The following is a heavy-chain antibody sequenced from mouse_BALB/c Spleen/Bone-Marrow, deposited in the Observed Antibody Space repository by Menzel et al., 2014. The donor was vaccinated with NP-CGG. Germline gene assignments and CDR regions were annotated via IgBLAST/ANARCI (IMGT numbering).Heavy chain of an antibody. V-gene: IGHV5-4*02. CDR1: GFTFSDYY. CDR2: ISDGGSYI. Sequence: DVQLVESGGGLVKPGGSLKLSCAASGFTFSDYYMYWVRQTPEKRLEWVATISDGGSYIYYPDSVKGRFTISRDNAKNNLYLQMSSLKSEDTAMYYCVLRWFAYWGQGTLVTVSA. J-gene: IGHJ3*01. CDR3: VLRWFAY. D-gene: IGHD1-1*01.